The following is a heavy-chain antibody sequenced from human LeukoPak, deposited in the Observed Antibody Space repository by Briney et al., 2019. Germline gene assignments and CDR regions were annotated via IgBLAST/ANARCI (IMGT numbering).Heavy chain of an antibody. D-gene: IGHD6-19*01. CDR1: GGSFSGYY. J-gene: IGHJ4*02. V-gene: IGHV4-34*01. Sequence: SETLSLTCAVYGGSFSGYYWSWIRQPSGKGLEWIGEINHSGSTNYNPSLKSRVTISVDTSKNQFSLKLSSVTAADAAVYYCARGRRAYSSGWPFDYWGQGTLVTVSS. CDR2: INHSGST. CDR3: ARGRRAYSSGWPFDY.